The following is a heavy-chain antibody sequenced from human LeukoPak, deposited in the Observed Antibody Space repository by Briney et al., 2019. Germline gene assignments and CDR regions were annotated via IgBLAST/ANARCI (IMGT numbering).Heavy chain of an antibody. CDR2: IYYSGRT. V-gene: IGHV4-39*01. Sequence: PSETLSLTCTVSGGSISSSSYYWGWIRQLPGKGLEWIGSIYYSGRTYYNPSLKSRVTISVDTSKNQFSLKLSSVTAADTAVYYCARPQRYSNYALDYWGQGTLVTVSS. CDR1: GGSISSSSYY. D-gene: IGHD4-11*01. CDR3: ARPQRYSNYALDY. J-gene: IGHJ4*02.